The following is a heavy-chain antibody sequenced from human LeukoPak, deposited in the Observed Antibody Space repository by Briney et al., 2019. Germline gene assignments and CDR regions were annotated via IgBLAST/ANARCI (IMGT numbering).Heavy chain of an antibody. V-gene: IGHV4-34*01. CDR1: GGSFSIHY. D-gene: IGHD6-19*01. Sequence: SETLSLTCAFYGGSFSIHYCSWIRQPPGKGLEWIGEINHSGSTNYNPSLKSRVTISVDTSKNQFSLKLNSATAADTAVYYCARDPVSGGGYFDYWGQGTLVTVSS. CDR2: INHSGST. J-gene: IGHJ4*02. CDR3: ARDPVSGGGYFDY.